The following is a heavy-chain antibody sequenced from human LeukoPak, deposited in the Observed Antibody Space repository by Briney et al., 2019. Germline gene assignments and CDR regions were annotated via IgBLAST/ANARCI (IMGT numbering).Heavy chain of an antibody. CDR1: GSTFSSYA. D-gene: IGHD3-16*02. Sequence: SVKVSCKASGSTFSSYATSWVRQAPGQGLEWMGGIIPIFGTANYAQKFQGRVTITADESTSTAYMELSSLRSEDTAVYYCASGPSPYYDYVWGSYRYAYFDYWGQETLVTVSS. J-gene: IGHJ4*02. V-gene: IGHV1-69*01. CDR3: ASGPSPYYDYVWGSYRYAYFDY. CDR2: IIPIFGTA.